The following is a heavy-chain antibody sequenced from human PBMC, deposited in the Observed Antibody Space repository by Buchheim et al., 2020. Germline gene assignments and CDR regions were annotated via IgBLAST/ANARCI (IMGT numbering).Heavy chain of an antibody. D-gene: IGHD3-22*01. CDR1: GFSLSTSGMR. V-gene: IGHV2-70*04. Sequence: QVTLKESGPALVKPTQTLTLTCTFSGFSLSTSGMRVSWIRQPPGKALEWLARVDWDDDKFYSTSLKTRLNISKDTSKNQVVLTLTNMDPVDTATYYCARSYYDSSGYPGAFDIWGQGT. CDR3: ARSYYDSSGYPGAFDI. J-gene: IGHJ3*02. CDR2: VDWDDDK.